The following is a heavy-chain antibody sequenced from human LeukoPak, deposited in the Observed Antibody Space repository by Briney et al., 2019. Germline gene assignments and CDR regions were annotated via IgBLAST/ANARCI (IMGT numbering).Heavy chain of an antibody. J-gene: IGHJ4*02. CDR2: IKQDGSEK. CDR1: GFTFSSSW. Sequence: GGSLRLSCVASGFTFSSSWMSWVRQAPGKGLEWVANIKQDGSEKYCVDSVKGRFTISRDNAKNSLYLQMNSLRAEDTAVYYCAREAGIPPSTQQWPTSVDYWGQGTLVAVSS. CDR3: AREAGIPPSTQQWPTSVDY. D-gene: IGHD5-18*01. V-gene: IGHV3-7*05.